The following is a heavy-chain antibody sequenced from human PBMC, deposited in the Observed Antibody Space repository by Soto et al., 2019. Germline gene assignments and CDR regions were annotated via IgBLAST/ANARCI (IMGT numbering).Heavy chain of an antibody. CDR1: GFTFSNYG. J-gene: IGHJ5*02. V-gene: IGHV3-30*18. Sequence: QVQLVESGGGVVQPGRSLRLSCAASGFTFSNYGMHWVRQAPGKGLEWVAVISYDGSNKYYADSVKGRFSISRDNSKNTLYLQMNGLRAEDRAVYYCAQGAWFGPWGQGTLVNVSS. CDR3: AQGAWFGP. CDR2: ISYDGSNK.